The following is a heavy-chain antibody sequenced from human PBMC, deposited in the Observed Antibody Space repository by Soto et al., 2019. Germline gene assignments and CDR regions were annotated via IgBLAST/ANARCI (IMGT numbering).Heavy chain of an antibody. J-gene: IGHJ6*02. CDR3: ARDLWDIVLVPAAKETYGMDV. D-gene: IGHD2-2*01. CDR1: GGTFSSYA. V-gene: IGHV1-69*13. Sequence: SVKVSCKASGGTFSSYAISWVRQAPGQGLEWMGGIIPIFGTANYAQKFQGRVTITADESTSTAYMELSSLRSEDTAVYYCARDLWDIVLVPAAKETYGMDVWGQGTTVTVSS. CDR2: IIPIFGTA.